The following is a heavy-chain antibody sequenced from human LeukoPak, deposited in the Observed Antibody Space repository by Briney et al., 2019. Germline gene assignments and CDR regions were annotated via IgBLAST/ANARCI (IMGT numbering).Heavy chain of an antibody. J-gene: IGHJ5*01. Sequence: ASVKVSCKASGYTFTGYYIHWVRQAPGQGFEWMGWINPKNGGTNYAQKFQGRVTMTRDTSTSTVYMELSSLISDDTAVYYCTRGVLPARFDSWGQGTLVTVTS. CDR1: GYTFTGYY. D-gene: IGHD2-2*01. V-gene: IGHV1-2*02. CDR3: TRGVLPARFDS. CDR2: INPKNGGT.